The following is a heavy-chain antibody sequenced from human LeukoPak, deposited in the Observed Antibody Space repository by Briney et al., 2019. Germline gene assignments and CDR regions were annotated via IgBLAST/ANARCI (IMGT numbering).Heavy chain of an antibody. CDR1: GFTFSSYA. CDR2: ISGSGGST. Sequence: GGPLRLSCAASGFTFSSYAMSWVRQAPGKGLEWVSAISGSGGSTYYADSVKGRFTISRDNSKNTLYLQMNSLRAEDTAVYYCAKRPGELSSLGYWGQGTLVTVSS. V-gene: IGHV3-23*01. D-gene: IGHD3-10*01. J-gene: IGHJ4*02. CDR3: AKRPGELSSLGY.